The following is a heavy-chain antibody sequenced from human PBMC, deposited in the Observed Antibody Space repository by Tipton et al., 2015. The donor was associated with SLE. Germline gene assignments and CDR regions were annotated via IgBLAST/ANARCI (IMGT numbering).Heavy chain of an antibody. V-gene: IGHV3-7*01. Sequence: QLVQSGGGLVQPGESLRLSCAGSGFTFSNFWMNWVRQAPGKGLEWVANIRENGSETYYVDSVRGRFIISRDNAKNTVYLQMNSLRAEDTAVYYCARSHYDILTGYYPSDYWGQGTLVTVSS. CDR1: GFTFSNFW. CDR3: ARSHYDILTGYYPSDY. CDR2: IRENGSET. D-gene: IGHD3-9*01. J-gene: IGHJ4*02.